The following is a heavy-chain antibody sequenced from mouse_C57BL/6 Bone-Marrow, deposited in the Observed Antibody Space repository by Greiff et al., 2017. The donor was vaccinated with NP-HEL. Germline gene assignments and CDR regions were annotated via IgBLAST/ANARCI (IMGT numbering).Heavy chain of an antibody. Sequence: QVQLQQSGPGLVQPSQSLSITCTVSGFSLTSYGVHWVRQSPGKGLEWLGVIWSGGSTDYNAAFISRLSISKDNSKSQVFFKMNSLQADDTAIYYCARNTPSYYSNYVPYYYAMDYWGQGTSVTVSS. D-gene: IGHD2-5*01. CDR3: ARNTPSYYSNYVPYYYAMDY. V-gene: IGHV2-2*01. J-gene: IGHJ4*01. CDR1: GFSLTSYG. CDR2: IWSGGST.